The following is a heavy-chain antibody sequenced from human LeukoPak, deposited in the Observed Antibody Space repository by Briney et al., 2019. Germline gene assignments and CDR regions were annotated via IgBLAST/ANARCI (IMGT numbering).Heavy chain of an antibody. CDR3: AREANHGMDV. CDR1: GGSISSYY. Sequence: SSETLSLTCTVSGGSISSYYWSWIRQPPGKGLEWIGYIYYSGSTNYNPSLKSRVTISVDTSKNQFSLKLSSVTAADTAVYYCAREANHGMDVWGQGTTVTVSS. CDR2: IYYSGST. V-gene: IGHV4-59*01. J-gene: IGHJ6*02.